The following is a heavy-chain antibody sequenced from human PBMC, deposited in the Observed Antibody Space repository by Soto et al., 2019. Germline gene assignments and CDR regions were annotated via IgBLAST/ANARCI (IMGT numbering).Heavy chain of an antibody. CDR2: INHSGST. V-gene: IGHV4-34*01. CDR3: ARIAGGYYYYYGMDV. J-gene: IGHJ6*02. D-gene: IGHD3-16*01. CDR1: GGSFGVYY. Sequence: PSETLSLTSDVYGGSFGVYYWSWIRQPPGEGLEWIGEINHSGSTNYNPSLKSRVTISVDTSKNQFSLNLSSVTAADTAVYYCARIAGGYYYYYGMDVWGQVTTVTAAS.